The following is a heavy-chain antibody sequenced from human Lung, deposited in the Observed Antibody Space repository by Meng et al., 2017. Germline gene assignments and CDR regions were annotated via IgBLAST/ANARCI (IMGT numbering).Heavy chain of an antibody. CDR2: LNHSEST. CDR1: VGSSSDYY. Sequence: HVHLMRSCADRFKPSGTLSLHCFVYVGSSSDYYWSWIRQPPGKGLEWFGELNHSESTNNDPSLESRATISVDTSQNNLSLKLSSVTSADSAVYYCARGPTTMAHDFDYWGQGTLVTVSS. J-gene: IGHJ4*02. V-gene: IGHV4-34*04. D-gene: IGHD4-11*01. CDR3: ARGPTTMAHDFDY.